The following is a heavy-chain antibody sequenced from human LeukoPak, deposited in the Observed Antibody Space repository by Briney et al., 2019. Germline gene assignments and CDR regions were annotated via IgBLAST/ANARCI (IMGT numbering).Heavy chain of an antibody. CDR2: LNPRSGNA. CDR3: ARGIPLGYCTYGVCYPPYYFDF. CDR1: GYTFISYN. V-gene: IGHV1-8*03. Sequence: VASVTVSCKASGYTFISYNINWVRQATGQGLEWMGWLNPRSGNAVYLQKFQGRLTITRDTSTDTVYMDLSSLTAEDTAVYYCARGIPLGYCTYGVCYPPYYFDFWGQGTLVTASS. D-gene: IGHD2-8*01. J-gene: IGHJ4*02.